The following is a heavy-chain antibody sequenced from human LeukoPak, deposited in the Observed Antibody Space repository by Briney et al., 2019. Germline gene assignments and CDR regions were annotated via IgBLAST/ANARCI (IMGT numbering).Heavy chain of an antibody. D-gene: IGHD3-3*01. CDR1: GFTVSSNF. V-gene: IGHV3-53*05. CDR2: IYSGGST. J-gene: IGHJ5*02. CDR3: AREATYYDFWSGPNWFDP. Sequence: GGSLRLSCAASGFTVSSNFMSWVRQAPGKGLGWVSVIYSGGSTFYADSVKGRFTISRDNSKNTLYLQMNSLRAEDTAVYYCAREATYYDFWSGPNWFDPWGQGTLVTVSS.